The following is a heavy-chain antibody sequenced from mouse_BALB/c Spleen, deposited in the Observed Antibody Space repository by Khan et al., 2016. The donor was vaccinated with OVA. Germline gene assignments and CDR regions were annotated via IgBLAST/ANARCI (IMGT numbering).Heavy chain of an antibody. Sequence: QVQLKESGPGLVQPSQSLSITCTVSGFSLTSYGVHWVRQSPGKGLEWLGVIWSGGSTDYNEAFISRLNISKDNSKSQAFFKMNSQQANDTAIYYGARNYDYDEGLAYWGQGTLVTVSA. CDR2: IWSGGST. V-gene: IGHV2-2*02. D-gene: IGHD2-4*01. CDR1: GFSLTSYG. CDR3: ARNYDYDEGLAY. J-gene: IGHJ3*01.